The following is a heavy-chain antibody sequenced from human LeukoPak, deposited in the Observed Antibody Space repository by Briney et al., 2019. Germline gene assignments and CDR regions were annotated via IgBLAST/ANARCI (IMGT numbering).Heavy chain of an antibody. CDR3: ARGDSSGYYLDY. D-gene: IGHD3-22*01. V-gene: IGHV1-69*13. CDR1: GGTFSSYA. Sequence: SVKVSCKASGGTFSSYAISWVRQAPGQGLEWMGGIIPIFGTANYAQKFQGRVTITADESTSTAYMELSSLRSEDTAVYYCARGDSSGYYLDYWSQGTLVTVSS. J-gene: IGHJ4*02. CDR2: IIPIFGTA.